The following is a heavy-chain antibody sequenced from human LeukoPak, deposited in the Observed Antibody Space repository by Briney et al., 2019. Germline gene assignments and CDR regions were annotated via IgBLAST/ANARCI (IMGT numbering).Heavy chain of an antibody. V-gene: IGHV4-34*01. CDR2: INHSGST. D-gene: IGHD3-10*01. J-gene: IGHJ5*02. CDR1: GGSFSGYY. CDR3: ARGRATRITMVRGVPDGFDP. Sequence: SETLSLTCAVYGGSFSGYYWSWIRQPPGKGLEWIGEINHSGSTNYNPSLKSRVTISVDTSKNQFSLKLSSVTAADTAVYYCARGRATRITMVRGVPDGFDPWGQGTLVTVSS.